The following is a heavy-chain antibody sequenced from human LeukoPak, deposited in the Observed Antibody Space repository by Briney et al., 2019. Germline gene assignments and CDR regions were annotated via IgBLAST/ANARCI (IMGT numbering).Heavy chain of an antibody. D-gene: IGHD1-14*01. CDR2: IRSKAYGGTT. Sequence: GGSLRLSCTASGFTFGDYAVSWVRQAPGKGLEWVGFIRSKAYGGTTECAASVKGRFTISRDDSKSIAYLQMNSLKTEDTAVYYCTRSPYRRYFDYWGQGTLVTVSS. V-gene: IGHV3-49*04. CDR3: TRSPYRRYFDY. J-gene: IGHJ4*02. CDR1: GFTFGDYA.